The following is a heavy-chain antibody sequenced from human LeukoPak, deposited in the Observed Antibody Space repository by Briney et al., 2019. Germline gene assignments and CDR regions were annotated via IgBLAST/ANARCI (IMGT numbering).Heavy chain of an antibody. D-gene: IGHD5-18*01. CDR2: ISWNSGSI. Sequence: QAGGSLRLSCAASGFTFDDYAMHWVRQAPGKGLEWVSGISWNSGSIGYADSVKGRFTISRDNAKNSLYLQMNSLRAEDTALYYCGRDMDSYGYYGMDVWGQGTTVTVSS. CDR3: GRDMDSYGYYGMDV. V-gene: IGHV3-9*01. CDR1: GFTFDDYA. J-gene: IGHJ6*02.